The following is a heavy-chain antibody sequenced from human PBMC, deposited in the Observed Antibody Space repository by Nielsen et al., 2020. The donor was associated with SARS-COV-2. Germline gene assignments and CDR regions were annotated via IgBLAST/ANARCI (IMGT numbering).Heavy chain of an antibody. V-gene: IGHV1-69*01. D-gene: IGHD2-15*01. Sequence: WVRQAPGQGLEWMGGIIPIFGTANYAQKFQGRVTITADESTSTAYMELSSLRSEDTAVYYCARVGVYCSGGSCFDYWGQGTLVTVSS. CDR2: IIPIFGTA. J-gene: IGHJ4*02. CDR3: ARVGVYCSGGSCFDY.